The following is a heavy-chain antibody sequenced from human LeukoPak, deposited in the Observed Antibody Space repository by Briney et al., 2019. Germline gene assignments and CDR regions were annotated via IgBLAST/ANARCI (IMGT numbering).Heavy chain of an antibody. D-gene: IGHD5-12*01. CDR2: IYYSGST. CDR3: ARLYSGTFANWFDP. V-gene: IGHV4-59*12. Sequence: SETLSLTCTVSGGSISSYYWSWIRQPPGKGLEWIGYIYYSGSTYYNPSLKSRVTISVDTSKNQFSLKLSSVTAADTAVYYCARLYSGTFANWFDPWGQGTLVTVSS. J-gene: IGHJ5*02. CDR1: GGSISSYY.